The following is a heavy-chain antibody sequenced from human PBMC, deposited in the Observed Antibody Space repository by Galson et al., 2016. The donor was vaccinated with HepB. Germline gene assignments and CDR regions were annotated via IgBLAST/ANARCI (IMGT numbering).Heavy chain of an antibody. CDR2: IYYSGNT. CDR1: DGYISINSNY. CDR3: ARLKIRIAARVRYFDY. V-gene: IGHV4-39*01. Sequence: SETLSLTCTVSDGYISINSNYWGWIRQPPGKGLEWIGTIYYSGNTYYNPSLKSRVTISVDTSKNQFSVKLSSVTAADTAVYYCARLKIRIAARVRYFDYWGQGTLVTVSS. J-gene: IGHJ4*02. D-gene: IGHD6-6*01.